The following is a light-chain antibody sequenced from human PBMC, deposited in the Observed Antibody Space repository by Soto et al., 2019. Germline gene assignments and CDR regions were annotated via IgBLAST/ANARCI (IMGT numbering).Light chain of an antibody. V-gene: IGLV3-21*02. CDR2: DDS. Sequence: SYELTQPPSVSVAPGQTARITCGGTTIGTKSVHWYQQQPGQAPVLVVYDDSDRPSGIPERFSGSNSGNTASLTISRVEAGDEADYYCQVWDSSTDHPGVFGGGTQLTVL. J-gene: IGLJ3*02. CDR3: QVWDSSTDHPGV. CDR1: TIGTKS.